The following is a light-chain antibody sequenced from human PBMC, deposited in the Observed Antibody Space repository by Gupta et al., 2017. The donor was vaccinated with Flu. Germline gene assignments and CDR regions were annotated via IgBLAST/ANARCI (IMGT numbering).Light chain of an antibody. J-gene: IGKJ4*01. V-gene: IGKV1-5*03. CDR1: QNINSW. Sequence: DIQMTQSPSTLSASVGDRVTITCRASQNINSWLAWYQQKPGKAPKILMYKASSLESGVPSRFSGSGSGTEFTLTSSSQKNDDFENYDDQENTICSFGGGTKVDIK. CDR2: KAS. CDR3: QENTICS.